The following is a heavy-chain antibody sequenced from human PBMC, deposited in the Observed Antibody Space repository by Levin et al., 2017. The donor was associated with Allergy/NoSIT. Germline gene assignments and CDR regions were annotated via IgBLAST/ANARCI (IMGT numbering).Heavy chain of an antibody. CDR2: IWYDGSNK. J-gene: IGHJ4*02. Sequence: GGSLRLSCAASGFTFSSYGMHWVRQPPGKGLEWVAVIWYDGSNKHYADSVKGRFTISRDNSNNTLYLQMNSLRAEDTAVYYCARESVVHSSGWHVDYWGQGTLVTVSS. CDR1: GFTFSSYG. CDR3: ARESVVHSSGWHVDY. V-gene: IGHV3-33*01. D-gene: IGHD6-19*01.